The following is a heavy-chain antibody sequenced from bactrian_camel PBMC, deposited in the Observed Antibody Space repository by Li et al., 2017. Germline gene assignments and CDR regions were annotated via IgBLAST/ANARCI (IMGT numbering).Heavy chain of an antibody. J-gene: IGHJ4*01. D-gene: IGHD5*01. Sequence: HVQLVESGGGSVQAGGSLRLSCAAPGYTYDTYCMGWFRQAPGKEREGVAGLDPYDGVTAYADSVKGRFTASLNAVTNTLYLQMDGLRPEDTALYYCAARYGGAEYSAERWLEPFEYNYWGQGTQVT. CDR3: AARYGGAEYSAERWLEPFEYNY. V-gene: IGHV3S6*01. CDR1: GYTYDTYC. CDR2: LDPYDGVT.